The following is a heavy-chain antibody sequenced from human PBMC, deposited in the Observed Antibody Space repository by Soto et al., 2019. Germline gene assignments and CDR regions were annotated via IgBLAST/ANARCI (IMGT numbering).Heavy chain of an antibody. CDR3: ARGGYYDFWSGYYTAYGMDV. Sequence: ASVKVSCKASGYTFTGYYMHWVRQAPGQGLEWMGWINPNSGGTNYAQKFQGRVTMTRDTSISTAYMELSRLRSDDTALYYCARGGYYDFWSGYYTAYGMDVWGQGTTVAVSS. J-gene: IGHJ6*02. CDR2: INPNSGGT. CDR1: GYTFTGYY. D-gene: IGHD3-3*01. V-gene: IGHV1-2*02.